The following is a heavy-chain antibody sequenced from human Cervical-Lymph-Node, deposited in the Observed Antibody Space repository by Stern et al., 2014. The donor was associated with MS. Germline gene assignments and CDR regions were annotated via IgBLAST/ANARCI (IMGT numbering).Heavy chain of an antibody. D-gene: IGHD4-23*01. CDR2: INNGNGNK. CDR1: GYNFTDYG. J-gene: IGHJ6*02. V-gene: IGHV1-3*04. Sequence: QVQLVQSGAGVKKPGASVKVSCKTAGYNFTDYGIIWVRQAPGQRLEWMGWINNGNGNKRYAQKIQGRVTITRDTSASTAYMGLSSLRSEDTAVYYCARTGTVVTSGYYYGMDVWGQGTTVTVSS. CDR3: ARTGTVVTSGYYYGMDV.